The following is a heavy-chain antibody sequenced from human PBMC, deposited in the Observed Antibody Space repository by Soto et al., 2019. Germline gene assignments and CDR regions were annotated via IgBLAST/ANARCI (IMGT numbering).Heavy chain of an antibody. Sequence: EVQLVESGGDLVQPGGPLRRSCVASGFTFNTYWMSWGRQAPGKGLEWVANIKEDGSDKYYVDSVKGRFTISRDNAKNLLYLQMDSLGAGDAAMYYCARVTRGSSGDYWGQGTLVTVSS. CDR3: ARVTRGSSGDY. CDR2: IKEDGSDK. J-gene: IGHJ4*02. V-gene: IGHV3-7*01. D-gene: IGHD6-25*01. CDR1: GFTFNTYW.